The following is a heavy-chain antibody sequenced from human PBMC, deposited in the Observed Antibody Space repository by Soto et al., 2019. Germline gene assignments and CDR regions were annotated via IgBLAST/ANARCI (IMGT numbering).Heavy chain of an antibody. Sequence: GASVKVSCKASGYTFTSYDINWVRQATGQGLEWMGWMNPNSGNTGYAQKFQGRVTMTRNTSISTAYMELSSLRSEDTAVYYCARVKASFYYFGSGSNWFYPRAQGTLVTVSA. CDR2: MNPNSGNT. CDR3: ARVKASFYYFGSGSNWFYP. J-gene: IGHJ5*02. CDR1: GYTFTSYD. V-gene: IGHV1-8*01. D-gene: IGHD6-19*01.